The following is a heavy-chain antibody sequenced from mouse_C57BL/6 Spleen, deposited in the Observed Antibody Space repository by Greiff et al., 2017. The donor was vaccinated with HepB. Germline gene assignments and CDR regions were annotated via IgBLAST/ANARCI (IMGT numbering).Heavy chain of an antibody. CDR3: ARGRYYYGSSYEYYFDY. V-gene: IGHV5-4*01. CDR2: ISDGGSYT. CDR1: GFTFSSYA. J-gene: IGHJ2*01. D-gene: IGHD1-1*01. Sequence: EVQGVESGGGLVKPGGSLKLSCAASGFTFSSYAMSWVRQTPEKRLEWVATISDGGSYTYYPDNVKGRFTISRDNAKNNLYLQMSHLKSEDTAMYYCARGRYYYGSSYEYYFDYWGQGTTLTVSS.